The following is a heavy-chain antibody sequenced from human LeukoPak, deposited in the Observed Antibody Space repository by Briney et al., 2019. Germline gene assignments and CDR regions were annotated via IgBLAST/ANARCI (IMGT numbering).Heavy chain of an antibody. Sequence: SETLSLTCAVYGGSFSGYYWSWIRQPPGKGLEWIGEINHSGSTNYNPSLKSRVTISVDTSKNQFSLKLSSVTAADTAVYYCATTGGGYCSSTSCYRFDYWGQGTLVTVSS. CDR3: ATTGGGYCSSTSCYRFDY. CDR1: GGSFSGYY. D-gene: IGHD2-2*01. CDR2: INHSGST. V-gene: IGHV4-34*01. J-gene: IGHJ4*02.